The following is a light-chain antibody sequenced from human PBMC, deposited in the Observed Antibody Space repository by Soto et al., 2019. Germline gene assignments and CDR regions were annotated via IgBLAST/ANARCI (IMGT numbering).Light chain of an antibody. J-gene: IGKJ1*01. V-gene: IGKV3-15*01. Sequence: EIVMTQSPATLSVSPGERATVSCRASQSVSSDLAWYQQKPGQTPSLLIYAASTRATGIPARFSGSGSGTEFTLTISSLQSEDFAVYYCQQYCSWPRTFGQGTKVEI. CDR1: QSVSSD. CDR2: AAS. CDR3: QQYCSWPRT.